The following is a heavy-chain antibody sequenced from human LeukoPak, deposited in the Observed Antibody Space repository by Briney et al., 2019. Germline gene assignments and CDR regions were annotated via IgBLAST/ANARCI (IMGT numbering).Heavy chain of an antibody. V-gene: IGHV3-7*01. Sequence: SGGSLRLPCAVSGFTFSSHWMSWVRQAPGKGLEWVANINQDGSEKHYVDSVKGRFTISRDNAKNSLYLQMNSLRVEDTAVYYCARDGVAAGIYFDYWGQGTLVTVSS. CDR2: INQDGSEK. D-gene: IGHD6-13*01. CDR3: ARDGVAAGIYFDY. CDR1: GFTFSSHW. J-gene: IGHJ4*02.